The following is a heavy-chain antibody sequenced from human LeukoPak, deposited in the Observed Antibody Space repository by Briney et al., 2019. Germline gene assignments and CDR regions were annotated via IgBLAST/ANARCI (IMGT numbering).Heavy chain of an antibody. D-gene: IGHD5-18*01. Sequence: PGGSLRLSCAASGFTFSGSGMHWVRQAPGKGLEWVGRTRNKANSYTTEYAASVKGRFTISRDDSKNSLYLHMNSLITEDTAVYYCARSYSQHGTQYYFDYWGLGTLVTVSS. CDR3: ARSYSQHGTQYYFDY. CDR1: GFTFSGSG. CDR2: TRNKANSYTT. J-gene: IGHJ4*02. V-gene: IGHV3-72*01.